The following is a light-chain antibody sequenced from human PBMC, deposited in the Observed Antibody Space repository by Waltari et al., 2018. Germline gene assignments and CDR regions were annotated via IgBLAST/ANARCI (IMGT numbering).Light chain of an antibody. V-gene: IGLV2-23*02. CDR3: CSYAGSVLVV. J-gene: IGLJ2*01. CDR2: EVS. Sequence: QSALTQPASVSGSPGQSITISCTGTSSDVGSYNLVSWYQQHPGKAPKLMIYEVSKRPSGFSNRFSGSKSGNTASLTISGLQAEDEADYYCCSYAGSVLVVFGGGTKLTVL. CDR1: SSDVGSYNL.